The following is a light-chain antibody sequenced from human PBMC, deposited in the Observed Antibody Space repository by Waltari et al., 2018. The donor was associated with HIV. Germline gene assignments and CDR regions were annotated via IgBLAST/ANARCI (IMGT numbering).Light chain of an antibody. CDR3: AAWDDSLNGGWM. CDR2: SNN. CDR1: SSNIGANT. J-gene: IGLJ3*02. V-gene: IGLV1-44*01. Sequence: QSVLTQPPSASGTPGQRVTISCSGSSSNIGANTVNWYQRLPGTAPKLLIYSNNQRPSGVPARFSGSKSGTSASLAISGLQADDEAEYYCAAWDDSLNGGWMFGGGTKLTVL.